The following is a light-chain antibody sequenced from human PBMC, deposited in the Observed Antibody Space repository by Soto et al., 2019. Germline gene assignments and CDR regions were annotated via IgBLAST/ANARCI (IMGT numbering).Light chain of an antibody. Sequence: DIQMTQSPSSLSASVGDRVTITCRASQSISSYLNWYQQKPGKAPERLIYAVSTLQSGVPSRFSGSGSGTDFTLTISSLQPEDFATYYCQQSNRIPITFGQGTRLEIK. CDR1: QSISSY. J-gene: IGKJ5*01. CDR2: AVS. V-gene: IGKV1-39*01. CDR3: QQSNRIPIT.